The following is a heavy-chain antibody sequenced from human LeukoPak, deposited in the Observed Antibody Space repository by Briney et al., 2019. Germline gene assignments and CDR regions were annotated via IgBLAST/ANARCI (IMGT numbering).Heavy chain of an antibody. CDR3: AKSLTVWDWLDY. D-gene: IGHD3-16*01. V-gene: IGHV3-23*01. J-gene: IGHJ4*02. CDR2: ISGSDTRT. Sequence: GGSLRLSCAASGFTFSTSAMHWVRQAPGKGLEWLSAISGSDTRTYYADSVKGRFAISRDNSKNTLYLQMNSLRGEDTAVYYCAKSLTVWDWLDYWGQGTLVAVSS. CDR1: GFTFSTSA.